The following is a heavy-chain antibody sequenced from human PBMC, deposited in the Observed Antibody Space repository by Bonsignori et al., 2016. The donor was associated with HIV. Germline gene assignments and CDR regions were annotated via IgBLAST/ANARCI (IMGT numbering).Heavy chain of an antibody. V-gene: IGHV4-59*11. CDR3: ARDMSFRDFYGSGSPIRWFHP. D-gene: IGHD3-10*01. Sequence: QVRLQESGPGRVKPSETLSLSCTVSSASITSHTWHWIRAAPRKGTGSGLGEIHYSGRTDSNPSLKSRVSMSVDRSKNQFSLNLTSLNSADTAFYYCARDMSFRDFYGSGSPIRWFHPWGQGIFVTVSS. J-gene: IGHJ5*02. CDR1: SASITSHT. CDR2: IHYSGRT.